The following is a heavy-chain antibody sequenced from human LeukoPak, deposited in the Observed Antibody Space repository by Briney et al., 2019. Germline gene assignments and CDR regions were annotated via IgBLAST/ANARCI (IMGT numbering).Heavy chain of an antibody. V-gene: IGHV3-53*01. J-gene: IGHJ6*02. Sequence: PGRSLRLSCAASGFTVSSNYMSWVRQAPGKGLEWVSVIYSGGSTYYADSVKGRFTISRDNSKNTLYLQMNSLRAEDTAVYYCARDKPDCSGGSCYGSYGMDVWGQGTTVTVSS. CDR3: ARDKPDCSGGSCYGSYGMDV. D-gene: IGHD2-15*01. CDR2: IYSGGST. CDR1: GFTVSSNY.